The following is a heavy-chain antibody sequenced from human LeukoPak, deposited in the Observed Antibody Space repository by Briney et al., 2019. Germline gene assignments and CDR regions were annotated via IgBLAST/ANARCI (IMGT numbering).Heavy chain of an antibody. CDR3: ARLSRYSSGWSGYYYYGMDV. CDR2: IYHSGST. Sequence: SETLSLTCAVYGGSFSGYYWSWIRQPPGKGLEWIGYIYHSGSTYYNPSLKSRVTISVDRSKNQLSLKLSSVTAADTAVYYCARLSRYSSGWSGYYYYGMDVWGQGTTVTVSS. CDR1: GGSFSGYY. J-gene: IGHJ6*02. D-gene: IGHD6-19*01. V-gene: IGHV4-34*01.